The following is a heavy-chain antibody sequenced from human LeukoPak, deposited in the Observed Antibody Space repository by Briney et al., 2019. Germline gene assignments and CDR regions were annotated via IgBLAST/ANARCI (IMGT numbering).Heavy chain of an antibody. CDR1: GFIVSENY. D-gene: IGHD3/OR15-3a*01. Sequence: GGSLRLSCAASGFIVSENYMSWVRQAPRKGLEGVSTVYSGGLTFYAHPVKGRFTISRDNSKNTLYLQMSILRAEDTAVYYCVRDRWPGLGDFWGQGTTVTVSS. V-gene: IGHV3-66*01. CDR3: VRDRWPGLGDF. CDR2: VYSGGLT. J-gene: IGHJ6*02.